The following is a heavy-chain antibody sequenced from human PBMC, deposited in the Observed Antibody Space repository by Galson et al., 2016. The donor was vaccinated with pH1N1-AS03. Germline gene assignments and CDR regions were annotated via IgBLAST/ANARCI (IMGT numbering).Heavy chain of an antibody. CDR3: ARPRGEVSSWYPVDH. CDR2: IYYSGST. V-gene: IGHV4-59*08. D-gene: IGHD6-13*01. CDR1: GGSISSYY. Sequence: SETLSLTCNVSGGSISSYYWSWIRQPPGKRLEWIGYIYYSGSTKYNPSLKSRVTISVDTSKNQFSLKLTSVTAAATAAYYCARPRGEVSSWYPVDHWGQGTLVTVSS. J-gene: IGHJ4*02.